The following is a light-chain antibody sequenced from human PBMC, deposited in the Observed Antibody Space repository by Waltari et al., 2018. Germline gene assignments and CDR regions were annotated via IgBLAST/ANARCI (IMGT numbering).Light chain of an antibody. CDR1: SRDVGTYDY. CDR3: SSYTTSSTVYV. CDR2: DVT. J-gene: IGLJ1*01. Sequence: QSALTQPASVSGSPGQSTTISCTGTSRDVGTYDYVSWYQQHPGKAPKLMIYDVTKRPSGIANRFSGSKSGNTASLTISGLQAEDEADYYCSSYTTSSTVYVFGTGTKVTVL. V-gene: IGLV2-14*03.